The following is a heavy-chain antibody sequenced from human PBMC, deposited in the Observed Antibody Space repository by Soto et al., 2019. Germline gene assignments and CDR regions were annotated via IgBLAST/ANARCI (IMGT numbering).Heavy chain of an antibody. CDR2: IYYSGST. D-gene: IGHD5-18*01. J-gene: IGHJ6*02. V-gene: IGHV4-30-4*01. Sequence: QVQLQESGPGLVKPSQTLSLTCTVSGGSMGSGDSFWTWIRQPPGKGLEWIGDIYYSGSTYYNPSLTSRVTISVDTSTNQFSLKLSSVTAADTAVYYCGRSYGGCVDVWGQGTTVTVSS. CDR3: GRSYGGCVDV. CDR1: GGSMGSGDSF.